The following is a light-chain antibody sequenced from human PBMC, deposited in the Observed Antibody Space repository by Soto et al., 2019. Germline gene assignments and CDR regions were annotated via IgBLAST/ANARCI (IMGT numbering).Light chain of an antibody. CDR1: QSVSNY. CDR3: QQYQRSPVT. Sequence: EIVLTQSPGTLSLSPGERATLSCWASQSVSNYLAWYQQKPGQAPRLLIYGAFIRATGIPDRFSGSGSGTVFALTISRLEPEDFAVYYCQQYQRSPVTFGQGTKVEVK. CDR2: GAF. J-gene: IGKJ1*01. V-gene: IGKV3-20*01.